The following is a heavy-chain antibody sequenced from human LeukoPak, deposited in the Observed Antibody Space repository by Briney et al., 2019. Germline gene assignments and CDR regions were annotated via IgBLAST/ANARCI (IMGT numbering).Heavy chain of an antibody. CDR2: TYYRSKWYN. V-gene: IGHV6-1*01. Sequence: SQTLSLTCAISGDSVSSNSAAWNWIRQSPSRGLEWLGRTYYRSKWYNDYAVSVKSRITINPDTSKNQFSLQLSSVTAADTAVYYCARDMGYCSGGSCYPAAFDIWGQGTMVTVSS. CDR1: GDSVSSNSAA. CDR3: ARDMGYCSGGSCYPAAFDI. J-gene: IGHJ3*02. D-gene: IGHD2-15*01.